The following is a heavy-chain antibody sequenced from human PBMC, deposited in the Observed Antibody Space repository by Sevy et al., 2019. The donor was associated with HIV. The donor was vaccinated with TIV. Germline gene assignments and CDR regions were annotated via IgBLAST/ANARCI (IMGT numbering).Heavy chain of an antibody. V-gene: IGHV3-30*02. D-gene: IGHD6-13*01. Sequence: GGSLRLSCAATGFTFSQYGMEWVRQAPGKGLEWVAFIRYDGSTKYYADSVKGRFTISRDNSKNMLYLQMNSLRPEDTGLYSCAKHRDTLAAAAYLDHWGQGTLVTVSS. CDR1: GFTFSQYG. CDR2: IRYDGSTK. CDR3: AKHRDTLAAAAYLDH. J-gene: IGHJ4*02.